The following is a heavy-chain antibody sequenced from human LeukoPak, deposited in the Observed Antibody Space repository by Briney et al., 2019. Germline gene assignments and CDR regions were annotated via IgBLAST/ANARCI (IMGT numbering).Heavy chain of an antibody. Sequence: ASVKVSCKASGGTFSSYAISWVRQAPGQGLEWMGGIIPIFGTANYAQRFQGRVTITADESTSTAYMELSSLRSEDTALYYCASEAAAGLTRQHWGQGTLVTVSS. J-gene: IGHJ1*01. D-gene: IGHD6-13*01. CDR3: ASEAAAGLTRQH. CDR1: GGTFSSYA. CDR2: IIPIFGTA. V-gene: IGHV1-69*01.